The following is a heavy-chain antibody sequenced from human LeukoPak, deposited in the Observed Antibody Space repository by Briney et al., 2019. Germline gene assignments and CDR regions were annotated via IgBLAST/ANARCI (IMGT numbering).Heavy chain of an antibody. V-gene: IGHV3-33*01. D-gene: IGHD4-11*01. J-gene: IGHJ4*02. Sequence: GGSMRLSSAASGLILSSYGIHWVRQAPGKGLEWVAVIWYDGTNIYYGDSVKGRFSISRDNSKNTVYLQMDSLRAEDTAVYYCARDAGGAFGNYVNYFDYWGQGALVTVSS. CDR2: IWYDGTNI. CDR1: GLILSSYG. CDR3: ARDAGGAFGNYVNYFDY.